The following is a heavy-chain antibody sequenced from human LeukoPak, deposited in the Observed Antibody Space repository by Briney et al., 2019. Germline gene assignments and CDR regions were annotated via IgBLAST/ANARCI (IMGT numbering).Heavy chain of an antibody. CDR2: VYYDGTS. CDR3: ARGPKGSGSYYKWFDP. Sequence: SETLSLTCTVSGASINSHSYYWGWIRQAPGKGLEWIGSVYYDGTSYSNPSLTSRAAVFVDTSKNQFSLKLSSVTAADTAVYYCARGPKGSGSYYKWFDPWGQGTLVTVSS. CDR1: GASINSHSYY. V-gene: IGHV4-39*07. J-gene: IGHJ5*02. D-gene: IGHD3-10*01.